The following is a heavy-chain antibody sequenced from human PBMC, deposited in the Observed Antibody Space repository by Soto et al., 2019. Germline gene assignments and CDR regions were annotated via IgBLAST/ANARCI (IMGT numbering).Heavy chain of an antibody. CDR1: GFTFSSYS. CDR3: ARDSGYDEDYYYYGMDV. V-gene: IGHV3-48*02. CDR2: ISSSSSTI. D-gene: IGHD5-12*01. Sequence: GGSLRLSCAASGFTFSSYSMNWVRQAPGKGLEWVSYISSSSSTIYYADSVKGRFTISRDNAKNSLYLQMNSLRDEDTAVYYCARDSGYDEDYYYYGMDVWGQGTTVTVSS. J-gene: IGHJ6*02.